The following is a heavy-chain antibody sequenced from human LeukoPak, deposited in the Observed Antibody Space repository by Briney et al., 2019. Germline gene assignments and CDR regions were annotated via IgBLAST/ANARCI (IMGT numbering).Heavy chain of an antibody. CDR3: ARGIAVAGSSDY. D-gene: IGHD6-19*01. CDR1: GGSFSGYY. CDR2: INHSGST. V-gene: IGHV4-34*01. Sequence: SETLSLTCAVYGGSFSGYYWSWIRQPPGKGLEWIGEINHSGSTNYNPSLKSRVTISVDTSKNQFSLKLSSVTAADTAVYYCARGIAVAGSSDYWGQGTLVTVSS. J-gene: IGHJ4*01.